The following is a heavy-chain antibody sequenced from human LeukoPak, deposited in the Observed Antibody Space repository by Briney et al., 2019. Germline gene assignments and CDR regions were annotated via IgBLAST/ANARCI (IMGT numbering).Heavy chain of an antibody. D-gene: IGHD3-10*01. CDR3: AKYGSGTTPVDY. J-gene: IGHJ4*02. Sequence: GGSLRLSCAASGFTVSSNYMSWVRQAPGKGLEWVSAISGSGGSTYYADSVKGRFTISRDNSKNTLYLQMNSLRAEDTAVYYCAKYGSGTTPVDYWGQGTLVTVSS. V-gene: IGHV3-23*01. CDR2: ISGSGGST. CDR1: GFTVSSNY.